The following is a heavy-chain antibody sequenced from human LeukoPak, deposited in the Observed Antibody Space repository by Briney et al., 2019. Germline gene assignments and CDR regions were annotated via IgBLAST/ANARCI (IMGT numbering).Heavy chain of an antibody. J-gene: IGHJ6*03. D-gene: IGHD3-3*01. V-gene: IGHV4-34*01. CDR1: GGSFSGYY. Sequence: SETLSLTCAVYGGSFSGYYWSWIRQPPGKGLEWIGEINHSGSTNYNPSLESRVTISVDTSKNQFSLKLSSVTAADTAVYYCARVTKTYYDFWSGYPAYYYYMDVWGKGTTVTVSS. CDR2: INHSGST. CDR3: ARVTKTYYDFWSGYPAYYYYMDV.